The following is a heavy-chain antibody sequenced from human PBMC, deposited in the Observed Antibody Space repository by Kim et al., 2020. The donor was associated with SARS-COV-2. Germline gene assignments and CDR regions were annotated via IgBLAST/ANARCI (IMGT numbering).Heavy chain of an antibody. CDR2: INPSGGST. J-gene: IGHJ6*02. CDR1: GYTFTSYY. Sequence: ASVKVSCKASGYTFTSYYMHWVRQAPGQGLEWMGIINPSGGSTSYAQKFQGRVTMTRDTSTSTVYMELSSLRSEDTAVYYCARDLSYYDILTGYPQNSINYYYYYGMDVWGQGTTVTVSS. D-gene: IGHD3-9*01. CDR3: ARDLSYYDILTGYPQNSINYYYYYGMDV. V-gene: IGHV1-46*01.